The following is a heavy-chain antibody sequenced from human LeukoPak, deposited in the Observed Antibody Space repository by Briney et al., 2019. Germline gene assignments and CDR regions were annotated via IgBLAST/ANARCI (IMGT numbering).Heavy chain of an antibody. Sequence: SETLSLTCTVSGGSISSYYWSWIRQPPGKGLEWIGYIYYSGSTNYNPSLKSRVTISVDTSKNQFSLKLSSVTAADTAVYYCARFHCSSTSCYEDYWGQGTQVIVSP. CDR2: IYYSGST. D-gene: IGHD2-2*01. CDR1: GGSISSYY. CDR3: ARFHCSSTSCYEDY. V-gene: IGHV4-59*01. J-gene: IGHJ4*02.